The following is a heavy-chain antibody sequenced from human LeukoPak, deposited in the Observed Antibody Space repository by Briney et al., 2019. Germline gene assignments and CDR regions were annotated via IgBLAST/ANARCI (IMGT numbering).Heavy chain of an antibody. CDR2: IHHSGTI. D-gene: IGHD3-22*01. CDR1: GDSVTSGNYY. Sequence: PSETLSLTCSVSGDSVTSGNYYLSWIRQHPEKGPECIGHIHHSGTIYYNPSLLSRATISVDASKNQFSLRLSSVTAADTALYYCAGGNDDSKLHHWGQGTLVTVSS. J-gene: IGHJ1*01. V-gene: IGHV4-31*03. CDR3: AGGNDDSKLHH.